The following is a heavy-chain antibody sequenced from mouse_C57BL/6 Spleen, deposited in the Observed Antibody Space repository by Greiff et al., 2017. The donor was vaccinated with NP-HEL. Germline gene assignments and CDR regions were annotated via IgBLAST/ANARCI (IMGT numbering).Heavy chain of an antibody. CDR3: ASALRYYAMDY. D-gene: IGHD1-1*01. J-gene: IGHJ4*01. CDR2: IYPGDGDT. V-gene: IGHV1-82*01. CDR1: GYAFSSSW. Sequence: VQLQQSGPELVKPGASVKISCKASGYAFSSSWMNWVKQRPGKGLEWIGRIYPGDGDTNYNGKFKGKATLTADKSSSTAYMQLSSLTSEDSAVYFCASALRYYAMDYWGQGTSVTVSS.